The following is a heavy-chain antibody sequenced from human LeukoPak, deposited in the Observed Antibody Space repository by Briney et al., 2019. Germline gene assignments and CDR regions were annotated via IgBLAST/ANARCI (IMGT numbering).Heavy chain of an antibody. CDR1: GYXFTSYC. Sequence: GESLKISCNGSGYXFTSYCISWVRQLPGKGLEWLGTIYPGDSDTRYSPSFQGQGSISAGKSFNTAYLQWMSLKASDTAMFYCARREVGATMFLDYWGQGTLVTVSS. CDR3: ARREVGATMFLDY. D-gene: IGHD1-26*01. J-gene: IGHJ4*02. CDR2: IYPGDSDT. V-gene: IGHV5-51*01.